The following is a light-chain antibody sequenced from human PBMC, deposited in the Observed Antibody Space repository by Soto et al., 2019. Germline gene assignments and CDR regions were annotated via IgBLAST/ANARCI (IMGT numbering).Light chain of an antibody. Sequence: DMQLTQSASSLSAPVGDRVTITCRASQTVSTYLNWYQQKSGKAPNLMLYAASSLQRGVPPKFSGSGSGTAFTLTINSLQPEELANCDCQRSYSSRRSFGEGTNLDLK. CDR2: AAS. CDR3: QRSYSSRRS. CDR1: QTVSTY. V-gene: IGKV1-39*01. J-gene: IGKJ2*03.